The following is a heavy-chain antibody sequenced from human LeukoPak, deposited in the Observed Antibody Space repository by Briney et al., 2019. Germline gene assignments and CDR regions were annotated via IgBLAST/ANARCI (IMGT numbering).Heavy chain of an antibody. Sequence: GASVKVSCKASGYTFTGYYMHWVRQAPGQGLEWMGWINPNSGGTNYAQKFQGRVTMTRDTSISTAYMELSRLRSDDTAVYYCARDPQPYYDILTGYARYFDYWGQGTLVTVSS. J-gene: IGHJ4*02. CDR3: ARDPQPYYDILTGYARYFDY. D-gene: IGHD3-9*01. CDR1: GYTFTGYY. CDR2: INPNSGGT. V-gene: IGHV1-2*02.